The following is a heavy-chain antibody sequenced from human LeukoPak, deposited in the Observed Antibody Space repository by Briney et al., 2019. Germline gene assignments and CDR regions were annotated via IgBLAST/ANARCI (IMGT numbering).Heavy chain of an antibody. CDR2: IYSGGST. Sequence: PGGSLRLSCAASGFTVSSNYMGWVRQAPGKGLEWVSVIYSGGSTYYADSVKGRFTISRDNSKNTLYLQMNSLRAEDTAVYYCARGGGGYYDSSGYYPDYFDYWGQGTLVTVSS. V-gene: IGHV3-53*01. CDR1: GFTVSSNY. CDR3: ARGGGGYYDSSGYYPDYFDY. J-gene: IGHJ4*02. D-gene: IGHD3-22*01.